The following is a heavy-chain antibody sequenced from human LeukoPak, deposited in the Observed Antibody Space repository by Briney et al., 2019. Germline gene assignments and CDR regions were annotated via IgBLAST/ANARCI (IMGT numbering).Heavy chain of an antibody. J-gene: IGHJ5*02. CDR2: ISAYNGNT. CDR3: AREVEYYYDSSGYYTTRNWFDP. CDR1: GYTFTSYG. D-gene: IGHD3-22*01. V-gene: IGHV1-18*01. Sequence: GASVKVSCKASGYTFTSYGISWVRQAPGQGLEWMGWISAYNGNTNYAQKLQGRVTMTTDTSTSTAYMELRSLRSDDTAVYYCAREVEYYYDSSGYYTTRNWFDPRGQGTLVTVSS.